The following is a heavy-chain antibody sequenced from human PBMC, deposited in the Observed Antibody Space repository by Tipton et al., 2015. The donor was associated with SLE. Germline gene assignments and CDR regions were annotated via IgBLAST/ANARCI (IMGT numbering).Heavy chain of an antibody. J-gene: IGHJ4*02. CDR1: GFTFSSYS. D-gene: IGHD3-10*01. CDR3: ATPSGTEHYFDY. V-gene: IGHV3-21*01. Sequence: GSLRLSCAASGFTFSSYSMNWVRQAPGKGLEWVSSMSSSRSYIFYADSVKGRFTISRDNAKKSLYLQMNSLRDEDTAVYYCATPSGTEHYFDYWGQGTLVTVSS. CDR2: MSSSRSYI.